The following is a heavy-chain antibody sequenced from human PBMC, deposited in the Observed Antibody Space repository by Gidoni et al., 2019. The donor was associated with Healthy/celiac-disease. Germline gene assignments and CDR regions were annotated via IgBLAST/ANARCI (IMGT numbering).Heavy chain of an antibody. CDR3: GSGDYSTQDY. CDR1: GFTFSSYA. J-gene: IGHJ4*02. V-gene: IGHV3-23*04. CDR2: ISGSGGST. Sequence: VQLVESGGGLVQPGGSLRLSCAAFGFTFSSYAMRWVRQAPGKGLEWVSAISGSGGSTYYADSVKGRFTISRDNSKNTLYLQMNSQRAEDTAVYYCGSGDYSTQDYWGQGTLVTVSS. D-gene: IGHD4-17*01.